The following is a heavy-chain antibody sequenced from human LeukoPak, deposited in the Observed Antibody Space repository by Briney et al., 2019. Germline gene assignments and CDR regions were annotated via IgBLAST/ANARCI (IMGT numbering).Heavy chain of an antibody. Sequence: SVKVSCKASGGTFSSYAISWVRQAPGQGLEWMGRIIPILGTANYAQKFQGRVTITADKSTSTAYMELSSLRSEDTAVYYCAREEWDYYDSSGYYTPDAFDIWGQGTMVTVSS. CDR2: IIPILGTA. D-gene: IGHD3-22*01. CDR1: GGTFSSYA. CDR3: AREEWDYYDSSGYYTPDAFDI. V-gene: IGHV1-69*04. J-gene: IGHJ3*02.